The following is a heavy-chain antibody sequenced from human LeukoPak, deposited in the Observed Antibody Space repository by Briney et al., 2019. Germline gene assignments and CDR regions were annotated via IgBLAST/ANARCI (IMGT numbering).Heavy chain of an antibody. CDR3: ASLPTVTTPFDY. CDR1: GGSFSGYY. CDR2: INHSGST. V-gene: IGHV4-34*01. D-gene: IGHD4-17*01. Sequence: PSETLSLTCAVYGGSFSGYYWSWIRQPPGKGLEWIGEINHSGSTNYNPSLKSRVTISVDTSKNQFSLKLSSVTAADTAVYYCASLPTVTTPFDYWGQGTLVTVSS. J-gene: IGHJ4*02.